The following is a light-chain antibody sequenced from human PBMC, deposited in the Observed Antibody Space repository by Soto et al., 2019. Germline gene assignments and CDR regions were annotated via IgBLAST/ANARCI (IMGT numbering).Light chain of an antibody. Sequence: QSVLTQPPSASGTPGQRVTISCSGSSSNIGSKDVNWYQQLPETAPKVLMYSNNQRPSGVPDRFSGSKSGTSASLAISGLQSEDDADYYCAAWDDSLNGYVFGTGTKVTVL. J-gene: IGLJ1*01. CDR1: SSNIGSKD. V-gene: IGLV1-44*01. CDR2: SNN. CDR3: AAWDDSLNGYV.